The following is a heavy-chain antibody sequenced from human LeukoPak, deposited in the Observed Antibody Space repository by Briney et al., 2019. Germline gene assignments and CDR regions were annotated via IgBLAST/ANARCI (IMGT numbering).Heavy chain of an antibody. D-gene: IGHD3-22*01. CDR3: TRDLSGHYSIDY. Sequence: GGSLRLSCAASGFTFSSHTVTWVRQAPGKGLEWVAFISNNGRNKDYADSVKGRFTISRDNSKNTLYLQVNSLRPEDTAVYYCTRDLSGHYSIDYWGQGTLVTVSS. V-gene: IGHV3-30*04. CDR2: ISNNGRNK. CDR1: GFTFSSHT. J-gene: IGHJ4*02.